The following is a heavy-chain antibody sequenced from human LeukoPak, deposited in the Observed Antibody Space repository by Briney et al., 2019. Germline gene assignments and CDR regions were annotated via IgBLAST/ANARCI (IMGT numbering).Heavy chain of an antibody. CDR1: GASISTSTYY. CDR3: ARRTMGATTWVDY. CDR2: IYYSGST. V-gene: IGHV4-39*01. J-gene: IGHJ4*02. Sequence: YPSETLSLTCTVSGASISTSTYYWGWIRQPPGKGLEWIGSIYYSGSTYYNPSLKSRVTISVDTSKNQFSLKLSSVTAADTAVYYCARRTMGATTWVDYWGQGTLVTVSS. D-gene: IGHD1-26*01.